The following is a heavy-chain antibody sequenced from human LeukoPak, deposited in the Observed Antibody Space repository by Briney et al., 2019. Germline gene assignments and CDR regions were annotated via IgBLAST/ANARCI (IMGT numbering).Heavy chain of an antibody. D-gene: IGHD2-21*02. J-gene: IGHJ4*02. CDR2: IFPIFGTA. Sequence: SVKVSCKASGGTFSSYAISWVRQAPGQGLEWMGGIFPIFGTANYAQKFQGRVTITADESTSTAYMELSSLRSEDTAVYYCARDPYCGGDCYFDYWGQGTLVTVSS. CDR1: GGTFSSYA. V-gene: IGHV1-69*13. CDR3: ARDPYCGGDCYFDY.